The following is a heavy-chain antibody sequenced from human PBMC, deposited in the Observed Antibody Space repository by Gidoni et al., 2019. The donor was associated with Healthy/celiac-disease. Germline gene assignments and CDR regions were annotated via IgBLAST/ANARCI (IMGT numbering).Heavy chain of an antibody. CDR2: ISSRSGYI. CDR1: GFPFCSYS. Sequence: EVQLVECGGGLVKSGGSLRLSCAASGFPFCSYSIHWVRQGPGKGREGVASISSRSGYIYYADSVKGRFTISRDNAKNSLYLQMNSLRAEDTAVYYCARERREIRRAVAGTVGNGMDVWGQGTTVTVSS. J-gene: IGHJ6*02. CDR3: ARERREIRRAVAGTVGNGMDV. D-gene: IGHD6-19*01. V-gene: IGHV3-21*01.